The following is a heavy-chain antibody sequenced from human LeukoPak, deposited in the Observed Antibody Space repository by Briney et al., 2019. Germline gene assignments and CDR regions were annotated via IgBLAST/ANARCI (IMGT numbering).Heavy chain of an antibody. D-gene: IGHD1-26*01. CDR1: GFTFSAYS. CDR2: IWYDGSKT. V-gene: IGHV3-33*06. Sequence: GGSLRLSCAASGFTFSAYSLNWVRQPPGKGLEWVAIIWYDGSKTYYAESVKGRFTISRDNSNNMAYLQMSSLRVEDTAVYFCAKEVGPDLGAWGQGTLVTVSS. CDR3: AKEVGPDLGA. J-gene: IGHJ5*02.